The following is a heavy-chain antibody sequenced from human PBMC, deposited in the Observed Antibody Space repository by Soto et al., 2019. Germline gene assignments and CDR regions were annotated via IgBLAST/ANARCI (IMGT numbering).Heavy chain of an antibody. CDR1: GFSLSTSGVG. CDR2: IYWDDDK. D-gene: IGHD2-21*02. V-gene: IGHV2-5*02. J-gene: IGHJ6*02. Sequence: QITLKESGPTLVRPTQTLTLTCTFSGFSLSTSGVGVGWIRQPPGKALEWLALIYWDDDKRYSPSLKSRLTITKDTSQNQGLLTMTTMAPVDTATYYCAHSRCGGDCLQSYSSHYYYGMDVWGQGTTVTVSS. CDR3: AHSRCGGDCLQSYSSHYYYGMDV.